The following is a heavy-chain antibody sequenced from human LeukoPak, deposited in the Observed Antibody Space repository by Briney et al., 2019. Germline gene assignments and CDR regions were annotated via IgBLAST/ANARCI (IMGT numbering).Heavy chain of an antibody. V-gene: IGHV4-39*07. D-gene: IGHD3-3*01. CDR1: GDSIDSVSYY. CDR3: ATEFYDFLSGESWFDP. J-gene: IGHJ5*02. CDR2: IDYSGRT. Sequence: SETLSLTCSVSGDSIDSVSYYWGWIRQAPGKGPEWIASIDYSGRTFYNPSLRSRVTISVDTSNNDFSLNLTSVTAADTAVYYCATEFYDFLSGESWFDPGAREPWSPSP.